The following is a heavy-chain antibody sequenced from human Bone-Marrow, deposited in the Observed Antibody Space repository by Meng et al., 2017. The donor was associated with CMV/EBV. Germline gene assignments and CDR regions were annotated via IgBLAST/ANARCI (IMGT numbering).Heavy chain of an antibody. D-gene: IGHD2-2*01. V-gene: IGHV3-23*01. CDR3: AKATLGDIVVVPAAISIWGYYYYYGMDV. CDR1: GFTFSSYA. J-gene: IGHJ6*01. Sequence: GGSLRLSCAASGFTFSSYAMSWVRQVPGKGLEWVSAISGSGGSTYYADSVKGRFTISRDNSKNTLYLQMNSLRAEDTAVYYCAKATLGDIVVVPAAISIWGYYYYYGMDVWGQGTTVTGSS. CDR2: ISGSGGST.